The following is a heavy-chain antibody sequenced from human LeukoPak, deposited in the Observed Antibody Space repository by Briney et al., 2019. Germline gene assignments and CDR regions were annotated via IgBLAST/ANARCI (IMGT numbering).Heavy chain of an antibody. Sequence: GESLRLSCAASGFTFSSKYMSWVRQAPGKGLEWVALIYTDGKTYYAGSVKGRFTISRHNSNNTLCLQMNSLREEDTAVYFCARDAGGDSSGFVDFWGQGTLVTVSS. D-gene: IGHD6-6*01. CDR1: GFTFSSKY. V-gene: IGHV3-53*04. J-gene: IGHJ4*02. CDR2: IYTDGKT. CDR3: ARDAGGDSSGFVDF.